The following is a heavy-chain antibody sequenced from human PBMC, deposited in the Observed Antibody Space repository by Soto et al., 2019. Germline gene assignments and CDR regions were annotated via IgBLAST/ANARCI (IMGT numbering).Heavy chain of an antibody. V-gene: IGHV1-8*01. Sequence: QVQLVQSGAEVKKPGASVKVSCKASGYTFTSYDINWVRQATGQGLEWMGWMNPNSGNTGYAQKFQGRVTMTRNTXISTAYRELSSLRSEDTAVYYCGRRGYSSSWYYYYYYGMDVWGQGTTVTVSS. CDR3: GRRGYSSSWYYYYYYGMDV. J-gene: IGHJ6*02. D-gene: IGHD6-13*01. CDR2: MNPNSGNT. CDR1: GYTFTSYD.